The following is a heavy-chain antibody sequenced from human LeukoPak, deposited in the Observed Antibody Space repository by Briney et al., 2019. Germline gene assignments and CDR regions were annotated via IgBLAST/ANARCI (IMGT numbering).Heavy chain of an antibody. CDR2: MNPNSGNT. J-gene: IGHJ5*02. Sequence: ASVKVSCKASGYTFTSYDINWVRQATGQGLEWMGWMNPNSGNTGYAQKFQGRVTMTRKTSISTAYMELSSLRSEDTAVYYCARVPTGIAARSRHQGYVFDPWGQGTLVTVSS. V-gene: IGHV1-8*01. CDR1: GYTFTSYD. CDR3: ARVPTGIAARSRHQGYVFDP. D-gene: IGHD6-13*01.